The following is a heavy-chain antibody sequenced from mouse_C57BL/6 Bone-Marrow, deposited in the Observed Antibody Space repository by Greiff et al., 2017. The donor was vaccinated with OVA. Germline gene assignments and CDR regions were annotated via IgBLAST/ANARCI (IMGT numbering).Heavy chain of an antibody. CDR3: ARLYSKSWFAY. CDR2: IHPNSGST. V-gene: IGHV1-64*01. CDR1: GYTFTSYW. D-gene: IGHD2-5*01. Sequence: QVQLKQPGAELVKPGASVKLSCKASGYTFTSYWMHWVKQRPGQGLEWIGMIHPNSGSTNYNEKFKSKATLTVDKSSSTAYMQLSSLTSEDSAVYYCARLYSKSWFAYWGQGTLVTVSA. J-gene: IGHJ3*01.